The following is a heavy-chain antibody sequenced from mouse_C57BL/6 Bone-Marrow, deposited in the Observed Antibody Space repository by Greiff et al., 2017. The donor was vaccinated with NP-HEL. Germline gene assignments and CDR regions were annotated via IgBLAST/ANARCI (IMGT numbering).Heavy chain of an antibody. CDR3: AVKSRRVWYYYGSDDDWYFDV. J-gene: IGHJ1*03. Sequence: VQLQQSDAELVKPGASVKISCKASGYTFTDHTIHWMKQRPEQGLEWIGDIYPRDGSTKYNEKFKGKATLTADKSSSTAYMQLNSLTSEDSAVYFCAVKSRRVWYYYGSDDDWYFDVWGKGTTVTVSS. V-gene: IGHV1-78*01. D-gene: IGHD1-1*01. CDR2: IYPRDGST. CDR1: GYTFTDHT.